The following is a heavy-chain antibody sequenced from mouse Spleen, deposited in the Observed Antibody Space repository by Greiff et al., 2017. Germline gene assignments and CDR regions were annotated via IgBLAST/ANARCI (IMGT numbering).Heavy chain of an antibody. Sequence: VQVVESGPGLVQPSQSLSITCTVSGFSLTSYGVHWVRQPPGKGLEWLGVIWAGGSTNYNSALMSRLSISKDNSKSQVFLKMNSLQTDDTAMYYCARGGYGSWFAYWGQGTLVTVSA. CDR3: ARGGYGSWFAY. CDR1: GFSLTSYG. CDR2: IWAGGST. D-gene: IGHD1-2*01. J-gene: IGHJ3*01. V-gene: IGHV2-9*02.